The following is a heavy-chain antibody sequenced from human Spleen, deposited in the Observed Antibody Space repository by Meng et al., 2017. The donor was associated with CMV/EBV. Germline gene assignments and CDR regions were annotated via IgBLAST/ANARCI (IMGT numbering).Heavy chain of an antibody. CDR2: IKQDGSEK. CDR3: ARAIYSDWLLFSY. CDR1: GFTCRSYW. Sequence: GESLKISCAASGFTCRSYWMSGVRQAPEKGLEWVANIKQDGSEKYYVDSGKGRFTISRDNAKNSLYLQMNSLRVEDTAVYYCARAIYSDWLLFSYWGQGTLVT. J-gene: IGHJ4*02. D-gene: IGHD3-9*01. V-gene: IGHV3-7*01.